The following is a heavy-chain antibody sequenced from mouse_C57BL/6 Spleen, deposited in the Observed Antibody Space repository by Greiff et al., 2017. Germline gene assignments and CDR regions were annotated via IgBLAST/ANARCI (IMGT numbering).Heavy chain of an antibody. V-gene: IGHV14-4*01. CDR2: IDPENGDT. CDR3: TTGSNRRDFDY. Sequence: EVQLQQSGAELVRPGASVKLSCTASGFNIKDDYMHWVKQRPEQGLEWIGWIDPENGDTEYASKFQGKATITADNSSNTAYLQLSSLTSEDTAVYYCTTGSNRRDFDYWGQGTTLTVSS. J-gene: IGHJ2*01. CDR1: GFNIKDDY. D-gene: IGHD2-5*01.